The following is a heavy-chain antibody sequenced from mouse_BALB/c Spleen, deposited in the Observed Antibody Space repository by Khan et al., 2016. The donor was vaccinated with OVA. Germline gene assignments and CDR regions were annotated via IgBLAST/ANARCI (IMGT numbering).Heavy chain of an antibody. J-gene: IGHJ3*01. Sequence: QVQLQQSGAELARPGASVKLSCKASGYTFINYWMQWIKLRPGQGLEWIGAIYPGDGDTRYTQKFKGKATLTADKSSSTAYMQLSSLASEDSAVYYCARSADGYYARFAYWGQGTLVTVSA. CDR2: IYPGDGDT. CDR1: GYTFINYW. CDR3: ARSADGYYARFAY. V-gene: IGHV1-87*01. D-gene: IGHD2-3*01.